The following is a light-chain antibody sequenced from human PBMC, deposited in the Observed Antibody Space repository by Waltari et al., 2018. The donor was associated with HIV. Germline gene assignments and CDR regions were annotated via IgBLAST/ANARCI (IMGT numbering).Light chain of an antibody. CDR1: ASHFGFTNL. J-gene: IGLJ2*01. Sequence: SVVTPPASVSGFPAPPVTIPCSRAASHFGFTNLVFWYHQHPGKAPKVILFEVDSRASGVDDRFSGSKSGNTASLTISGLRTEDEANYYCSSFTKDFTVSFGGGTKVTIL. V-gene: IGLV2-14*03. CDR2: EVD. CDR3: SSFTKDFTVS.